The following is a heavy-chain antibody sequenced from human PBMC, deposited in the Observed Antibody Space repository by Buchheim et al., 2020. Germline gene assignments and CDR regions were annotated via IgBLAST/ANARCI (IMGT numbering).Heavy chain of an antibody. J-gene: IGHJ4*02. CDR1: GFTFSTYG. V-gene: IGHV3-30*03. CDR2: ISYDGSNK. CDR3: ARGQESTSLVVAPLDY. D-gene: IGHD3-22*01. Sequence: QVQLVESGGGVVQPGRSLRLSCAASGFTFSTYGMHWVRQAPGKGLEWVAVISYDGSNKYYADSVKGRFTLSRDNSKNTLFLQMNSLRAEDTALYYCARGQESTSLVVAPLDYWGQGTL.